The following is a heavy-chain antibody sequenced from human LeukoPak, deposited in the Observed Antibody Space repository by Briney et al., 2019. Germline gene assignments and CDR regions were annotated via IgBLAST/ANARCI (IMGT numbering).Heavy chain of an antibody. D-gene: IGHD3-22*01. CDR1: GYTFTSYD. CDR3: ERWNHDSSDNYPDH. V-gene: IGHV1-8*01. J-gene: IGHJ4*02. Sequence: ASVKVSCKASGYTFTSYDINWVRQATGQGLEWVGWLNPNTGNTGYAQKFQGRVTLTKDTSISTAYMKLSSLRSEDTAVYYCERWNHDSSDNYPDHWGQGTLVTVSP. CDR2: LNPNTGNT.